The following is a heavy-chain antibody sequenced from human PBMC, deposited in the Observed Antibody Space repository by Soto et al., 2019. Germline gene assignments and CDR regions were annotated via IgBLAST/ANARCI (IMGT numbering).Heavy chain of an antibody. J-gene: IGHJ4*02. CDR1: GGSISSYY. D-gene: IGHD6-13*01. CDR2: IYYSGST. V-gene: IGHV4-59*01. Sequence: QVQLQESGPGLVKPSETLSLTCTVSGGSISSYYWSWIRQPPGKGLEWIGYIYYSGSTNYNPSLKSRVTISVDTSKNQFSLKLSSVKASDTAVYYCASADSSSRRGGFDYCGQGTLVTVSS. CDR3: ASADSSSRRGGFDY.